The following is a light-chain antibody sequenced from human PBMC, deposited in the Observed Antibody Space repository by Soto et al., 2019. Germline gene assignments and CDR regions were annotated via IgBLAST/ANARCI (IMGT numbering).Light chain of an antibody. Sequence: AIQLTQSPSSLSASVGDRVTITCRASQAIRTALGWYQQKPGQVPKLLIYAASTLQSGVPSRFRGSGSGTDFTLTISSLQPEDFATYFCQQSYSTPPWTFGQGTKVEIK. J-gene: IGKJ1*01. CDR3: QQSYSTPPWT. CDR2: AAS. CDR1: QAIRTA. V-gene: IGKV1-6*01.